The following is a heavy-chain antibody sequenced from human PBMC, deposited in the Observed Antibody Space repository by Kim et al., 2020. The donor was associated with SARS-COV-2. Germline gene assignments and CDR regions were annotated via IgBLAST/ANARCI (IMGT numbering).Heavy chain of an antibody. CDR3: AKSGGYYYYGMDV. CDR1: GFTFSSYA. D-gene: IGHD3-10*01. J-gene: IGHJ6*02. CDR2: ISGSGGST. Sequence: GWSLRLSCAASGFTFSSYAMSWVRQAPGKGLEWVSAISGSGGSTYYADSVKGRFTISRDNSKNTLYLQMNSLRAEDTAVYYCAKSGGYYYYGMDVWGQGTTVTVSS. V-gene: IGHV3-23*01.